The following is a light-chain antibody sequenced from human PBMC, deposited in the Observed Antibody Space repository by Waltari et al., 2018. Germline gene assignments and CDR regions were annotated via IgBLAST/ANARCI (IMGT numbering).Light chain of an antibody. CDR3: QQYISPPLP. Sequence: DIVITQSPDSLAVSLGEWATITCESSQKLLSSSNTRNYLVWYQQKSGQAPTLLVWWASSRASGVPDRFSGSESGTDFTLTISSLQPEDVAVYYCQQYISPPLPFGGGTKVEIK. J-gene: IGKJ4*01. CDR2: WAS. V-gene: IGKV4-1*01. CDR1: QKLLSSSNTRNY.